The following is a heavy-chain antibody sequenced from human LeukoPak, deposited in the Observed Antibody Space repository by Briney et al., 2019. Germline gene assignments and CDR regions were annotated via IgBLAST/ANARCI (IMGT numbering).Heavy chain of an antibody. CDR3: ARQMTTVVTAQDYWYFDL. Sequence: SQTLSLTCTVSGGSISSGSYYWSWIRQPAGKGLEWIGRIYTSGSTNYNPSLKSRVTISVDTSKNQFSLKLSSVTATDTAVYYCARQMTTVVTAQDYWYFDLWGRGTLVTVSS. CDR1: GGSISSGSYY. J-gene: IGHJ2*01. CDR2: IYTSGST. D-gene: IGHD4-23*01. V-gene: IGHV4-61*02.